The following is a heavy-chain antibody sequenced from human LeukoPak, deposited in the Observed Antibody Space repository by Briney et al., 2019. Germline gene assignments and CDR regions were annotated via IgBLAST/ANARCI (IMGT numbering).Heavy chain of an antibody. CDR2: VCYSGNT. V-gene: IGHV4-39*01. CDR3: ARHYLLTSISLADPCHLLEC. D-gene: IGHD1-26*01. CDR1: GCYLSSRLDC. Sequence: SETLSLPCSVCGCYLSSRLDCCGWIRQPPGKGLEWIGTVCYSGNTYYNPSLKGRVTISVDTSKNQFSLKLTSVTTADTALYYYARHYLLTSISLADPCHLLECWGQGNLVTVSS. J-gene: IGHJ4*02.